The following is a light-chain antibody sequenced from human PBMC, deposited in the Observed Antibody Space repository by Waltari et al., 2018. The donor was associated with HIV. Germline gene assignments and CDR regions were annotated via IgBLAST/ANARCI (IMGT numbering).Light chain of an antibody. CDR3: QQYYNTPYT. J-gene: IGKJ2*01. CDR2: WAS. V-gene: IGKV4-1*01. CDR1: QSLLYGSDSKNF. Sequence: DIVMTQSPDSLAVSLGERATIHCKPGQSLLYGSDSKNFLAWYQQKPRQPPKLLVYWASTRESGVPDRFNGSGSGTDFTLTISSLQAEDAAPYYCQQYYNTPYTFGQGTKVEI.